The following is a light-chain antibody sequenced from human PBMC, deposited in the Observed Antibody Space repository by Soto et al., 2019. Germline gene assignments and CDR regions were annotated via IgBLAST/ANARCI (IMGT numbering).Light chain of an antibody. CDR2: GSS. J-gene: IGKJ2*01. CDR3: QQYGNSPST. V-gene: IGKV3-20*01. CDR1: QIVTASY. Sequence: EIVLTQSPDTLSLSPGERATLSCRASQIVTASYLAWYQQRPGEAPRLLMYGSSGRATGTPDRFSGSRSGTDFTLTISRLEPEDFAVYYCQQYGNSPSTVGQGTKVDSK.